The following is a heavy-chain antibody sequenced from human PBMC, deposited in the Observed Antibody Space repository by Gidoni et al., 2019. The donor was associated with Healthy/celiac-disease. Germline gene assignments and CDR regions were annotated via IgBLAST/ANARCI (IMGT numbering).Heavy chain of an antibody. CDR2: ICGSGGIT. Sequence: EVQLLESGGGWVQPGGSLRLSCAASGLTFSSYAMSWVRQAPGKGLEWVSAICGSGGITYYADSVKGRFTISRDNSKNTLYLQMNSLRAEDTAVYYCAKAPSGWPGDYWGQGTLVTVSS. V-gene: IGHV3-23*01. CDR1: GLTFSSYA. CDR3: AKAPSGWPGDY. D-gene: IGHD6-19*01. J-gene: IGHJ4*02.